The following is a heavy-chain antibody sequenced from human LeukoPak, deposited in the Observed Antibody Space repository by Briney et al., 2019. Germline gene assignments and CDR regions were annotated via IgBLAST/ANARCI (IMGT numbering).Heavy chain of an antibody. CDR3: ARDNLTGSSGWDSYNWFDH. J-gene: IGHJ5*02. Sequence: SETLSLTCTVSGGSISRYYWSWIPQPPGKGLERIGYIYYSGSTNYNPSLKSRVTISVDTSKNQFSLKLSSVTAADTAVYYCARDNLTGSSGWDSYNWFDHWGQGTLVTVSS. CDR1: GGSISRYY. D-gene: IGHD6-19*01. V-gene: IGHV4-59*01. CDR2: IYYSGST.